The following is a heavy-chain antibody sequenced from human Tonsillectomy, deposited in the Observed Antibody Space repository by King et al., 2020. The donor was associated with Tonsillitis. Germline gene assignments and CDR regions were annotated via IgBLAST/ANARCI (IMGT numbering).Heavy chain of an antibody. J-gene: IGHJ5*02. CDR2: IYNSGST. CDR1: GGSISSGGYS. D-gene: IGHD3-3*01. CDR3: ARVYYYFWSCYSLLWFDP. Sequence: QLQLQESGSGLVKPSQNLSLTCAVSGGSISSGGYSWSWIRQPPGKGLEWIGYIYNSGSTYYNPSLKSRVTISVDRSKNQFSLKLSSVTAADTAVYYCARVYYYFWSCYSLLWFDPWGQGTLVTVSS. V-gene: IGHV4-30-2*01.